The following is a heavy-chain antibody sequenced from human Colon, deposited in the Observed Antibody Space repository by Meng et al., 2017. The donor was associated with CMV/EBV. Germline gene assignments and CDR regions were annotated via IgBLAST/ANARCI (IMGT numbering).Heavy chain of an antibody. J-gene: IGHJ6*02. CDR3: ARGAKIFGVVRKGYYYGMDV. V-gene: IGHV4-61*01. Sequence: GSLRLSCTVSGGSVSSGSYYWSWIRQPPGKGLEWIGYIYYSGSTNYNPSLKSRVTISVDTSKNQFSLKLSSVTAADTAVYYCARGAKIFGVVRKGYYYGMDVGGQGTTVTVSS. CDR1: GGSVSSGSYY. D-gene: IGHD3-3*01. CDR2: IYYSGST.